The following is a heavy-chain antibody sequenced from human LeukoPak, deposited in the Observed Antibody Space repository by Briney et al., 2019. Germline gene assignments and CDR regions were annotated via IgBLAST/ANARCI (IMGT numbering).Heavy chain of an antibody. CDR3: ARGAHVRIARYFDL. CDR1: GGSISSGGYS. V-gene: IGHV4-30-2*01. J-gene: IGHJ2*01. D-gene: IGHD2-8*01. CDR2: VYHSGST. Sequence: SETLSLTCAVSGGSISSGGYSWSWIRQPPGKGLEWIGYVYHSGSTYYNPSLKSRVTISVDRSKNQFSLKLSSVTAADTAVYYCARGAHVRIARYFDLWGRGTLVTVSS.